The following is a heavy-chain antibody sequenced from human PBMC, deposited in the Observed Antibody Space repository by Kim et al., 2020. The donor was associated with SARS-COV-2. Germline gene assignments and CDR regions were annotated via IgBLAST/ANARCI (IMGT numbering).Heavy chain of an antibody. V-gene: IGHV3-9*01. D-gene: IGHD4-17*01. J-gene: IGHJ5*02. CDR3: AKGVSLHDYGDGVWFDP. Sequence: VKGRFTISRDNAKNSLYLQMNSLRAEDTALYYCAKGVSLHDYGDGVWFDPWGQGTLVTVSS.